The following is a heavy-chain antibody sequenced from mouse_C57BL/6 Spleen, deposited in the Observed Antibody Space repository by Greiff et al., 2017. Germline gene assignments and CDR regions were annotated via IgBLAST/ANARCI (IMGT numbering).Heavy chain of an antibody. D-gene: IGHD1-1*01. CDR1: GYTFTDYY. Sequence: VQLQQSGPELAKPGASVKISCKASGYTFTDYYMNWVKQSHGKSLEWIGDINPNNGGTSYNQKFKGKATLTVDKSSSTAYMELRSLTSEDSAVXDCARHGRRAKDYWGQGTSVTVSS. CDR2: INPNNGGT. CDR3: ARHGRRAKDY. J-gene: IGHJ4*01. V-gene: IGHV1-26*01.